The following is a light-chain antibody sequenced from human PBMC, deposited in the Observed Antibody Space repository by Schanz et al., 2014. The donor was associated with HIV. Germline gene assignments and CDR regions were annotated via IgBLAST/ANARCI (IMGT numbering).Light chain of an antibody. J-gene: IGLJ3*02. CDR2: EGS. Sequence: QSALTQPASVSGSPGQSITISCSGTSSDIGGSDYVSWYQQHPGRAPKLIIYEGSKRPSGVSNRFSGSKSGNTASLTISDFQADDEADYYCCSYAGSFTWVFGGGTKLTVL. V-gene: IGLV2-23*01. CDR3: CSYAGSFTWV. CDR1: SSDIGGSDY.